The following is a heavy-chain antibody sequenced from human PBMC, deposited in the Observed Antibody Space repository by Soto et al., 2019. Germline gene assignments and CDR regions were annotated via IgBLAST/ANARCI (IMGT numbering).Heavy chain of an antibody. D-gene: IGHD5-12*01. CDR1: GFRFSTYD. V-gene: IGHV3-48*02. J-gene: IGHJ6*02. CDR3: ARDPQRGYPGLDV. Sequence: VKLVESGGGWVQPGGSLRLSCAASGFRFSTYDMNWVRQAPGKGLEWLSYITTSSSSIKYADSVKGRFTVSRDDAKNSLYLQLSSLRDDDTAVYYCARDPQRGYPGLDVWGQGTTVSVSS. CDR2: ITTSSSSI.